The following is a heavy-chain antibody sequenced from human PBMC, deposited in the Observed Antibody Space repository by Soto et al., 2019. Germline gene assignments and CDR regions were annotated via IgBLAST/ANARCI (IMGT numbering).Heavy chain of an antibody. CDR2: IDGSGTTK. D-gene: IGHD3-10*01. Sequence: EVQLVESGGGLVQPGGSLRLSCGVSGFTFNDFEMNWVRHAPGKGLEWLAYIDGSGTTKKYADSVRGRFTISRDNPNNSVVRQLSRLSAADTAIYYCARGFGRFNSRGRGTLVSVSS. CDR3: ARGFGRFNS. V-gene: IGHV3-48*03. J-gene: IGHJ4*02. CDR1: GFTFNDFE.